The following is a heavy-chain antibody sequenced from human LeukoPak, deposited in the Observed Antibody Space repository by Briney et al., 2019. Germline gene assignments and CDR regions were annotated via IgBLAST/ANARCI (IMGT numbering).Heavy chain of an antibody. CDR3: ARDPNMITFGGVIVSASDI. V-gene: IGHV4-4*07. CDR2: IYTSGST. D-gene: IGHD3-16*02. J-gene: IGHJ3*02. CDR1: GGSISSYY. Sequence: SETLSLTCTVSGGSISSYYWSWIRQPAGKGLERIGRIYTSGSTNYNPSLKSRVTMSVDTSKNQFSLKLSSVTAADTAVYYCARDPNMITFGGVIVSASDIWGQGTMVTVSS.